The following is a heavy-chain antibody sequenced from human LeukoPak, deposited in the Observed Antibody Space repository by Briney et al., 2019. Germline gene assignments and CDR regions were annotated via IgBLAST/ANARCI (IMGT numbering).Heavy chain of an antibody. V-gene: IGHV1-69*06. CDR2: IIPIFGTA. CDR1: GGTFSSYA. D-gene: IGHD5-24*01. J-gene: IGHJ3*02. CDR3: FGGSRDGYNPGRHWEAFDI. Sequence: SVKVSCKASGGTFSSYAISWVRQAPGQGLEWMGGIIPIFGTANYAQKFQGRVTITADKSTSTAYMELSSLRSEDTAVYYCFGGSRDGYNPGRHWEAFDIWGQGTMVTVSS.